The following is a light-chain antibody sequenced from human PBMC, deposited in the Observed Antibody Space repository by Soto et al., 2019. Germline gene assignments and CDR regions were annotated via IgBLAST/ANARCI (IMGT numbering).Light chain of an antibody. CDR3: SSYTSRSPPV. CDR1: SSDVGTYKY. J-gene: IGLJ2*01. Sequence: QYTVAQPAWVSWSPGQAIAISCSGTSSDVGTYKYVSWYQQLPGKAPKLMIYEVSNRPSGVSNRFSGSKSGNTASLTISELQAEDEADYYCSSYTSRSPPVFGGGTNVTVL. CDR2: EVS. V-gene: IGLV2-14*01.